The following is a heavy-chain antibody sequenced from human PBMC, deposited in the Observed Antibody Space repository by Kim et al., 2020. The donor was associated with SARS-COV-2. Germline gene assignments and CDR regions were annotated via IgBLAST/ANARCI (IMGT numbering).Heavy chain of an antibody. CDR3: ARLNYGDYVAQA. V-gene: IGHV4-61*07. J-gene: IGHJ4*02. Sequence: TSNPSLKSRVTISIDTSKNQFSLKVSSVTAADTAVYFCARLNYGDYVAQAWGQGTLVTVSS. D-gene: IGHD4-17*01.